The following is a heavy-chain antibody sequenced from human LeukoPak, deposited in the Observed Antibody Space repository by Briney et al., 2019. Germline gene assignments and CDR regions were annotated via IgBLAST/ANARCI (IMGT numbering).Heavy chain of an antibody. CDR2: IISSSSYI. CDR3: ARDPYSSSPWSGIVATIQGYYFDY. J-gene: IGHJ4*02. Sequence: GGSLRLFCAASGFTFSSYSMNWVRQDPGKRLELVSSIISSSSYIYYAHSVKGRFTTSRENDKNSLYLQMNSLRAEDTAVYYCARDPYSSSPWSGIVATIQGYYFDYWGQGTLVTVSS. V-gene: IGHV3-21*01. D-gene: IGHD5-12*01. CDR1: GFTFSSYS.